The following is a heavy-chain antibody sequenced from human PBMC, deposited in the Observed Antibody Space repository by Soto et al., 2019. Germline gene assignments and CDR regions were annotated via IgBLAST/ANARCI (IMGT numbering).Heavy chain of an antibody. J-gene: IGHJ6*02. V-gene: IGHV3-7*03. CDR1: GFTFNSYW. CDR2: IKQDGSEK. Sequence: GGSLRLSCAASGFTFNSYWMSWVRQAPGKGLEWVANIKQDGSEKYYVDSVKGRFTISRDNAKKSLYLQMNSLRAEDTAVYYCASRGVVTTDYYYGLDVWGQGTTGTVSS. D-gene: IGHD3-3*01. CDR3: ASRGVVTTDYYYGLDV.